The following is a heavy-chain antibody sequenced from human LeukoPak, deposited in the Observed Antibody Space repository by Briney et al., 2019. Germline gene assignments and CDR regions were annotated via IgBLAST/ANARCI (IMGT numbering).Heavy chain of an antibody. D-gene: IGHD5-18*01. CDR3: AKVYRLSSGGYIGYLDF. CDR2: ISPTGDST. CDR1: GFIFRSHA. Sequence: GGSLRLSCAASGFIFRSHAMHWVRQAPGKGLHWVSSISPTGDSTSYADSVKGRFTISRDNSKNTLYLQMNSLRADDTALYYCAKVYRLSSGGYIGYLDFGGQGTLVTVSS. J-gene: IGHJ4*02. V-gene: IGHV3-23*01.